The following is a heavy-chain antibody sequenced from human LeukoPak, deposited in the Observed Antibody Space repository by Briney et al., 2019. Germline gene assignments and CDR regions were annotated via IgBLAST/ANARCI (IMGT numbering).Heavy chain of an antibody. J-gene: IGHJ3*02. CDR1: GFTFSYYY. Sequence: GSLSPSFAAPGFTFSYYYMSWIRQAPGKGLEWVSYIIRSGSTIYYPDSVKGRFTISRDNAKNLLYLEMNSMSAEDTTVYNCAGGPDACDMWGEGTMVTVSS. CDR3: AGGPDACDM. CDR2: IIRSGSTI. V-gene: IGHV3-11*04.